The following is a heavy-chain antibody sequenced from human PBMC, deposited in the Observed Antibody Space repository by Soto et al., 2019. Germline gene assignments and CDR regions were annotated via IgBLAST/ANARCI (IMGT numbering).Heavy chain of an antibody. D-gene: IGHD2-8*01. CDR2: IYPGDSDT. CDR3: ARERYAIADDDDAFDI. CDR1: GYIFTSYW. Sequence: GESLKISCTGSGYIFTSYWIGWVRQMAGKGLGLMGIIYPGDSDTRYSPSFQGQVTISADKSISTAYLQWSSLQASDTAMYYCARERYAIADDDDAFDIWGQGTMVTVSS. J-gene: IGHJ3*02. V-gene: IGHV5-51*01.